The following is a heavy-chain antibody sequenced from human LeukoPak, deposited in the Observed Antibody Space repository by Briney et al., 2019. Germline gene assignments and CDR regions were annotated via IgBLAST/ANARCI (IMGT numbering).Heavy chain of an antibody. V-gene: IGHV4-4*07. CDR2: IYTSGST. D-gene: IGHD1-26*01. J-gene: IGHJ1*01. Sequence: SETLSLTCTVSGVSISIYYWSWVRQPAGKGLEWIGRIYTSGSTNYNPSLNSRVTMSVDTSKNQFSLKLSSVTAADTAVYYCARATEYSGNFRGPEYFQHWGQGTLVTVSS. CDR3: ARATEYSGNFRGPEYFQH. CDR1: GVSISIYY.